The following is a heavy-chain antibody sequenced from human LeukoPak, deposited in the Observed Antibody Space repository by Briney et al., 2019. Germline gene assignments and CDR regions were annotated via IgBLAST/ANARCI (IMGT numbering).Heavy chain of an antibody. V-gene: IGHV3-21*01. J-gene: IGHJ4*02. CDR1: GFTFSSYS. CDR3: ARDANYYDSSGYNPFDY. D-gene: IGHD3-22*01. Sequence: GGSLRLSCAASGFTFSSYSMNWVRQAPGKGLEWVSSISSSSSYIYYADSVKGRFTISRDNAKNSLYLQMNCLRAEDTAVYYSARDANYYDSSGYNPFDYWGQGTLVTVSS. CDR2: ISSSSSYI.